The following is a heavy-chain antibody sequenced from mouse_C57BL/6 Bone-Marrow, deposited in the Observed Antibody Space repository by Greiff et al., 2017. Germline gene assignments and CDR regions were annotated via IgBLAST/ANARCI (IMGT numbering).Heavy chain of an antibody. D-gene: IGHD2-10*02. CDR1: GYTFTSYW. J-gene: IGHJ1*03. V-gene: IGHV1-74*01. Sequence: QVQLQQPGAELVKPGASVKVSCKASGYTFTSYWMHWVKQRPGQGLEWIGRIHPSDSDTNYNQKFKGKATLTVDKSSSTAYMQRSSLTSEDSAVYYWAKILVPSWYFDVWGTGTTVTVSS. CDR3: AKILVPSWYFDV. CDR2: IHPSDSDT.